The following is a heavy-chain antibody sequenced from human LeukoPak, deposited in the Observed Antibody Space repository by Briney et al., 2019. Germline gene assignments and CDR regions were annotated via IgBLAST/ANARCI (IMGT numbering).Heavy chain of an antibody. V-gene: IGHV3-23*01. CDR3: AREGPSYSITNWFDP. CDR1: GFTFSSYG. J-gene: IGHJ5*02. D-gene: IGHD6-13*01. CDR2: ISGSGGST. Sequence: GGSLRLSCAASGFTFSSYGMSWVRQAPGKGLEWVSAISGSGGSTYYADSVKGRFTISRDNSKNTLYLQMNSLRAEDTAVYYCAREGPSYSITNWFDPWGQGTLVTVSS.